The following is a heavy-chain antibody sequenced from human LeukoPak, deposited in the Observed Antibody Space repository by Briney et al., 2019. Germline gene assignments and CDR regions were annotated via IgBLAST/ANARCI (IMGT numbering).Heavy chain of an antibody. Sequence: PGGSLRLSCAASGFTFSSYAMSWVRQAPGKGLEWVSAISGSGGSTYYADSVKGRFTISRDNSINTVDLQMNSLRAEDTAVYYCVKEYHSRGFGAYFDYWGQGTLVTVSS. CDR2: ISGSGGST. D-gene: IGHD3-3*01. V-gene: IGHV3-23*01. CDR1: GFTFSSYA. J-gene: IGHJ4*02. CDR3: VKEYHSRGFGAYFDY.